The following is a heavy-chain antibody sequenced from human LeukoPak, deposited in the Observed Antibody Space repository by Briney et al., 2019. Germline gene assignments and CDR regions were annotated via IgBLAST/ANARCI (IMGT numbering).Heavy chain of an antibody. CDR3: ARDLTEVPAAPAGDY. CDR1: GFTFDDYG. J-gene: IGHJ4*02. Sequence: PGGSLRLSCAASGFTFDDYGMSWVRQAPGKGLEWVANIKQDGSEKYYVDSVKGRFTISRDNAKNSLYLQMNSLRAEDTAVYYCARDLTEVPAAPAGDYWGQGTLVTVSS. CDR2: IKQDGSEK. V-gene: IGHV3-7*01. D-gene: IGHD2-2*01.